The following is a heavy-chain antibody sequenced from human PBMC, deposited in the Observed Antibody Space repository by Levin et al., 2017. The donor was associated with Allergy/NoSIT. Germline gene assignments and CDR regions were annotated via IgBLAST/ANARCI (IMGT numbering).Heavy chain of an antibody. D-gene: IGHD3-22*01. Sequence: GGSLRLSCAASGFTFSNYWMSWVRQAPGKGLEWVANIKMDGSEKYHVASVEGRLTISRDNAKNSLYLQMNSLRAEDTALYYCATSFTMILVEDYWGQGTLVTVSS. CDR1: GFTFSNYW. CDR3: ATSFTMILVEDY. J-gene: IGHJ4*02. CDR2: IKMDGSEK. V-gene: IGHV3-7*01.